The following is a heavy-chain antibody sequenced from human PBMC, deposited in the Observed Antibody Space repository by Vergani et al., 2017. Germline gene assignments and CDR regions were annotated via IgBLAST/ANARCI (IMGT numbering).Heavy chain of an antibody. J-gene: IGHJ4*02. Sequence: EVQLVESGGGLVQPGRSLRLSCAASGFTFDDYAMHWVRQAPGKGLEWVSGISWNSGSIGYADSVKGRFTISRDNSKNTLYLQMNSLRAEDTAVYYCATDAMITFGGVIGLSYYFDYWGQGTLVTVSS. CDR1: GFTFDDYA. V-gene: IGHV3-9*01. D-gene: IGHD3-16*02. CDR3: ATDAMITFGGVIGLSYYFDY. CDR2: ISWNSGSI.